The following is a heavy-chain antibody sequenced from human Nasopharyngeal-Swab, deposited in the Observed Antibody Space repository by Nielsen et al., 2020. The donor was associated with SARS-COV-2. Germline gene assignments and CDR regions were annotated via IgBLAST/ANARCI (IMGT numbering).Heavy chain of an antibody. J-gene: IGHJ3*02. CDR3: ARVNLYYYDSGGYYSEAFDI. Sequence: WIRQPPGKGLEWVSYISSSSSTIYYADSVKGRFTISRDNAKNSLYLQMNSLRAEDTAVYYCARVNLYYYDSGGYYSEAFDIWGQGTMVTVSS. CDR2: ISSSSSTI. V-gene: IGHV3-48*04. D-gene: IGHD3-22*01.